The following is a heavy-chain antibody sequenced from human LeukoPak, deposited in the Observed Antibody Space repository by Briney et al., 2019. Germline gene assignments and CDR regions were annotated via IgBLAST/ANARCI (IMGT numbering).Heavy chain of an antibody. CDR1: RFTSCSYW. CDR2: IKQEGREK. CDR3: ARSMTTVTTFDD. D-gene: IGHD4-17*01. Sequence: GGALRLSCAAPRFTSCSYWMSWGRPAPGEGLECVAHIKQEGREKYYVESVKGRFTISRDNAKNSLYLQMNSLRAEDTAVYYCARSMTTVTTFDDWGQGTLVTVSS. V-gene: IGHV3-7*01. J-gene: IGHJ4*02.